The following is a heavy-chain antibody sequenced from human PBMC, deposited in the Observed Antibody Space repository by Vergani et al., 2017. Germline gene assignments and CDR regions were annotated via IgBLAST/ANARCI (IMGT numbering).Heavy chain of an antibody. CDR2: IIPILGIA. J-gene: IGHJ4*02. V-gene: IGHV1-69*04. CDR3: ARRPLPGDGYNDFGDY. CDR1: GGTFSSYA. D-gene: IGHD5-24*01. Sequence: QVQLVQSGAEVKKPGSSVKVSCKASGGTFSSYAISWVRQAPGQGLEWMGRIIPILGIANYAQKFQGRVTITADKSTSTAYMELSSLRSEDTAVYYCARRPLPGDGYNDFGDYWGQGTLVTVSS.